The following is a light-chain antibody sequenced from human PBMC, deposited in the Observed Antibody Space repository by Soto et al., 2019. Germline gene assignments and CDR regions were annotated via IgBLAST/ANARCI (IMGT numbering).Light chain of an antibody. V-gene: IGKV3-11*01. CDR2: DAS. J-gene: IGKJ4*01. CDR1: QSVGNI. CDR3: QQRSDWPLT. Sequence: EIVLTQSPATLSVSPGDRATLSCRASQSVGNILAWYQQKPGQPPRLLMYDASERATGVPVRFSGSGSGADFTLTISSLEPDDFALYYCQQRSDWPLTFGGGTKVEIK.